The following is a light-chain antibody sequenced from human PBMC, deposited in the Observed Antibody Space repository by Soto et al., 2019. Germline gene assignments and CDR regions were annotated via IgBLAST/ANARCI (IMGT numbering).Light chain of an antibody. CDR1: QTISGY. Sequence: DIQMTQSPSSLSSSVGDRVTITCRASQTISGYLNWYQQKPGKAPNLLIYAASSLHSGVPSRFSGSGSGTDFTLTISSLQPEDFATYYCQQSFSSPPWTFGQGTKVDI. CDR3: QQSFSSPPWT. CDR2: AAS. V-gene: IGKV1-39*01. J-gene: IGKJ1*01.